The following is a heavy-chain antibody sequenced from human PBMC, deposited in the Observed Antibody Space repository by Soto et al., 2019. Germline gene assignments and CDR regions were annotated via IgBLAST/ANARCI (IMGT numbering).Heavy chain of an antibody. D-gene: IGHD3-9*01. V-gene: IGHV4-30-4*01. CDR2: IYYSGST. Sequence: TLSLTCTVSGGSISSGDYYWSWIRQPPGKGLEWIWYIYYSGSTYYHPSFKSRVTISVDTSKNQFSLKLSSVTAADTAVYYCASVSYFNAFDYWGQGTLVTVSS. CDR1: GGSISSGDYY. CDR3: ASVSYFNAFDY. J-gene: IGHJ4*02.